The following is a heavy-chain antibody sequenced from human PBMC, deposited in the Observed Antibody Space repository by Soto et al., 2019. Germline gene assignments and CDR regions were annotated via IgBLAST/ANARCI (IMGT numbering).Heavy chain of an antibody. CDR1: GGTFSSYA. Sequence: GASVKVSCKASGGTFSSYAISWVRQAPGQGLGWMGGIIPIFGTANYAQKFQGRVTITADKSTSTAYMELSSLRSEDTAVYYCARDPRGIYDFWSGYYPLYGMDVWGQGTTVTVSS. V-gene: IGHV1-69*06. CDR2: IIPIFGTA. J-gene: IGHJ6*02. CDR3: ARDPRGIYDFWSGYYPLYGMDV. D-gene: IGHD3-3*01.